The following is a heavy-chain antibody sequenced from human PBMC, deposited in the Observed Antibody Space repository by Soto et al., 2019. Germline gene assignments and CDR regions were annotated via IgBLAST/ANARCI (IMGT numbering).Heavy chain of an antibody. CDR3: ATMGSPATGLYYFDY. D-gene: IGHD2-8*01. J-gene: IGHJ4*02. CDR1: GSSISSGNYY. CDR2: ISYSGSA. Sequence: SETLSLTCTVSGSSISSGNYYWSWIRQPPGKGLEWIGFISYSGSAYYNPSLKSRVTISVDTSKNQFSLNLSFVTAADTAVYYCATMGSPATGLYYFDYWGQGTLVTVSS. V-gene: IGHV4-30-4*01.